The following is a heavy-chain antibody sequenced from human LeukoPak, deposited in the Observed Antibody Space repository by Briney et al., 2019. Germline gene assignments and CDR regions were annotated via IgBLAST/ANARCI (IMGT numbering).Heavy chain of an antibody. J-gene: IGHJ4*02. Sequence: GGSLRLSCAASGFTFSSYWMSWVRQAPGKGLEWVANIKQDGSEKYYVDSVKGRFTISRDNAKNSLYLQMNSLRAEDTAVYYCAIVPWAKPSRRWGQGTLVTVSS. CDR1: GFTFSSYW. D-gene: IGHD3-10*02. CDR2: IKQDGSEK. CDR3: AIVPWAKPSRR. V-gene: IGHV3-7*01.